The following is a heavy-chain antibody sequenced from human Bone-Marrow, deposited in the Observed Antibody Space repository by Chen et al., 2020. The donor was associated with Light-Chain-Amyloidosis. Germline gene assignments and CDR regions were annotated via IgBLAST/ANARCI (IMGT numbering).Heavy chain of an antibody. V-gene: IGHV5-51*01. CDR2: IYPDDSDA. D-gene: IGHD5-12*01. J-gene: IGHJ4*02. Sequence: EVQLEQSGPEVKKHGESLKISCKGSGYTFPNYWVGWGRQMPGKGLEWNGVIYPDDSDARYSPSFEGQVTISADKSITTAYLQWRSLKASDTAMYYCARRRDGYNFDYWGQGTLVTVSS. CDR3: ARRRDGYNFDY. CDR1: GYTFPNYW.